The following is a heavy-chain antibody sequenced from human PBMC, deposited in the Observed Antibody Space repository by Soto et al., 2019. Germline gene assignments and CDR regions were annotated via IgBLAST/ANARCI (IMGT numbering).Heavy chain of an antibody. D-gene: IGHD2-15*01. J-gene: IGHJ4*02. Sequence: QVQLVESGGGVVQPGRSLRLSCAASGFTFSSYGMHWVRQAPGKGLEWVAVIWYDGSNKYYADSVKGRFTISRDNSKNSLYLQMNSLRAEDTAVYYCARDRSFGGSCHDYWGQGTLVTVSS. CDR1: GFTFSSYG. V-gene: IGHV3-33*01. CDR2: IWYDGSNK. CDR3: ARDRSFGGSCHDY.